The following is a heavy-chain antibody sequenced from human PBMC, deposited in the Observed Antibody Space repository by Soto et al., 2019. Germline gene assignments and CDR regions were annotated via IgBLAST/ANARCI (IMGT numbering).Heavy chain of an antibody. Sequence: QVQLVQSGAEVKKPGASVKVSCKPSGDTFTNFDLNWVRQAAGKGLEWLGWMRANSGDRGHAQKFRGRVSLTRDTSTSTPNMELSRLSAEATAVYYCARSIGGQGFKVWGQGTLVIVSS. J-gene: IGHJ4*02. D-gene: IGHD2-15*01. CDR1: GDTFTNFD. CDR2: MRANSGDR. V-gene: IGHV1-8*01. CDR3: ARSIGGQGFKV.